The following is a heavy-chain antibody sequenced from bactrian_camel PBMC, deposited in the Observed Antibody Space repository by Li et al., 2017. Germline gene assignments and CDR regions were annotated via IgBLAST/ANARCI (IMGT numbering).Heavy chain of an antibody. CDR1: TYTYRV. CDR3: AADVGALSDRCLGLSPDTYTY. V-gene: IGHV3S55*01. Sequence: HVQLVESGGGSVQAGGSLTLSCAASTYTYRVMGWFRQTPGKGREGVAAISARSITYYADSVKGRFTVSQDRGQNTLYLRMSALKPEDTGMYYCAADVGALSDRCLGLSPDTYTYWGQGTQVTVS. D-gene: IGHD5*01. CDR2: ISARSIT. J-gene: IGHJ4*01.